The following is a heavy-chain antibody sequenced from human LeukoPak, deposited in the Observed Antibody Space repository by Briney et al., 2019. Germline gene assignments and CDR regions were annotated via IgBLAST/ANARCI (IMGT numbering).Heavy chain of an antibody. V-gene: IGHV4-59*01. CDR3: ARVGLEWLPYYYYYMDV. Sequence: SETLSLTCTVSGGSISSYYWSWIRQPPGKGLEGIGYIYYSGSTTYNPSLQSRVTISVDTSKNQFSLQRSSVTAADTAVYYCARVGLEWLPYYYYYMDVWGKGTTVTVSS. CDR2: IYYSGST. J-gene: IGHJ6*03. CDR1: GGSISSYY. D-gene: IGHD3-3*01.